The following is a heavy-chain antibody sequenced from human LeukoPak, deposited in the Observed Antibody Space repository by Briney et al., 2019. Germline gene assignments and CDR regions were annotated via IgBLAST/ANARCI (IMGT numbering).Heavy chain of an antibody. CDR2: INPNSGGT. D-gene: IGHD5-18*01. CDR3: ARGDVDTAMVTPDY. CDR1: GYTFTGYY. Sequence: ASVKVSCKASGYTFTGYYMHWVRQAPGQGLEWMGWINPNSGGTNNEQKFQGRVTMTRDTSISTAYMELSRLRFDDRAVYYCARGDVDTAMVTPDYWGQGTLVTVSS. J-gene: IGHJ4*02. V-gene: IGHV1-2*02.